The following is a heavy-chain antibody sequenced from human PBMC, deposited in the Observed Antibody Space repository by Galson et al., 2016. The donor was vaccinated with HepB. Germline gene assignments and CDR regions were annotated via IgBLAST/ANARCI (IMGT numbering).Heavy chain of an antibody. V-gene: IGHV3-30*18. Sequence: SLRLSCAASGFTFSHHGIHWVRQAPGKGLDWVAVISFDGNNKDYADSVKGRFTVSRDNSNDTVFLQMNSVTTEDTAIYYCAKKRMVRGIIIPSPLDFWGQGTLVAVAS. CDR2: ISFDGNNK. CDR3: AKKRMVRGIIIPSPLDF. J-gene: IGHJ4*02. D-gene: IGHD3-10*01. CDR1: GFTFSHHG.